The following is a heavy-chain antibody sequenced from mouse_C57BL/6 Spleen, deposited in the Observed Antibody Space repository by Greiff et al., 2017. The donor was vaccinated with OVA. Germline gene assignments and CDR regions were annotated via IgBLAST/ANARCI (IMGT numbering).Heavy chain of an antibody. D-gene: IGHD4-1*01. CDR3: VSQTGKDYAMDY. J-gene: IGHJ4*01. CDR2: IRSKSNNYAT. CDR1: GFSFNTYA. V-gene: IGHV10-1*01. Sequence: EVQLVESGGGLVQPKGSLKLSCAASGFSFNTYAMNWVRQAPGKGLEWVARIRSKSNNYATYYADSVKDRFTISRDDSESMLYLQMNNLKTEDTAMYYCVSQTGKDYAMDYWGQGTSVTVSS.